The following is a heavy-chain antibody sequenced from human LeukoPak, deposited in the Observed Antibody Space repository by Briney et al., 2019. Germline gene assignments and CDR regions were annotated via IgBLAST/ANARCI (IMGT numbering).Heavy chain of an antibody. J-gene: IGHJ4*02. V-gene: IGHV3-23*01. CDR2: ISGSGGST. CDR1: GFTFSSYA. Sequence: GGSLRLSCAASGFTFSSYAMSWVRQAPGKGLEWVSAISGSGGSTYYADSVKGRFTISRDNSKNTLYLQMNSLRAEDTAVYYCANPHRSYEIGSDFDYWGQGTLVTVSS. D-gene: IGHD1-26*01. CDR3: ANPHRSYEIGSDFDY.